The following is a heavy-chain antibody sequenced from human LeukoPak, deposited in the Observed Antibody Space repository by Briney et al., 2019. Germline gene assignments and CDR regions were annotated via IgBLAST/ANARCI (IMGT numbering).Heavy chain of an antibody. D-gene: IGHD3-9*01. CDR2: VIPIFGTA. CDR1: GGTFSSYA. J-gene: IGHJ5*02. Sequence: SVKVSCKASGGTFSSYAISWVRQAPGQGLEWMGGVIPIFGTANYAQKFQGRVTVTADKSTSTAYMELSSLRSEDTAVYYCARGPLRYFDWLWAPNWFDPWGQGTLVTVSS. CDR3: ARGPLRYFDWLWAPNWFDP. V-gene: IGHV1-69*06.